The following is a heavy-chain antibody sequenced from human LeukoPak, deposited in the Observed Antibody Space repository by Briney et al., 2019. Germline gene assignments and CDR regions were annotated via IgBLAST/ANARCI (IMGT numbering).Heavy chain of an antibody. D-gene: IGHD1-1*01. V-gene: IGHV4-59*07. J-gene: IGHJ6*03. CDR2: IYYSGST. Sequence: SDTLSLTCTVCGRSISSYYWRWIRQPPGKGLEWIGYIYYSGSTNYNPSLKSRVTISVDTSKNQFSLKLSSVTAADTAVYYCARGTYYYYYYMDVWGKGTTVTISS. CDR3: ARGTYYYYYYMDV. CDR1: GRSISSYY.